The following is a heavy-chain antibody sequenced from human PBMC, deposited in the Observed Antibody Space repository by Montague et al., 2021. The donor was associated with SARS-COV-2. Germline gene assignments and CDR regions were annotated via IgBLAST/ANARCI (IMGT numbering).Heavy chain of an antibody. CDR1: GGPFSGYY. CDR2: INHSGST. V-gene: IGHV4-34*01. J-gene: IGHJ3*02. Sequence: SETLSLTCAVYGGPFSGYYWSWIRQPPGKGLEWIGEINHSGSTNYNPSLKSRVTISVDTSKNQFSLKLSSVTAADTAVYYCAIPMVRGFSRAFDIWSQGTMVTVSS. D-gene: IGHD3-10*01. CDR3: AIPMVRGFSRAFDI.